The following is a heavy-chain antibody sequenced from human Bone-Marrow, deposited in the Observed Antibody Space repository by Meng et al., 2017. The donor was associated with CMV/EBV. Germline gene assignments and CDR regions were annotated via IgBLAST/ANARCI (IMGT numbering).Heavy chain of an antibody. J-gene: IGHJ6*02. V-gene: IGHV3-48*03. D-gene: IGHD3-3*01. CDR2: ISASGETT. Sequence: GSLKISCAASGFTFSSYEMNWVRQAPGTGLEWVSYISASGETTYYADSVKGRFTISRDNAKNSLYLQMNSLRAEDTAVYYCARAKLRQLYGMDVWGQGTTVTVSS. CDR3: ARAKLRQLYGMDV. CDR1: GFTFSSYE.